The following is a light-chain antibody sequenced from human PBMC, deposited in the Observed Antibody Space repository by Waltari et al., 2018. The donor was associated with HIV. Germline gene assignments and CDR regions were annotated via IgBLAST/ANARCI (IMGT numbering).Light chain of an antibody. CDR1: SSDLGGYNY. CDR3: SSYTSSTTLV. J-gene: IGLJ3*02. Sequence: QSALTQPASVSGSPGQSITISCTGTSSDLGGYNYVSWYQQHPGKTPKPMIYDVSNRPSGVSNRFAGSKAGNTASLTISGLQAEDEADYYCSSYTSSTTLVFGGGTKLTVL. V-gene: IGLV2-14*03. CDR2: DVS.